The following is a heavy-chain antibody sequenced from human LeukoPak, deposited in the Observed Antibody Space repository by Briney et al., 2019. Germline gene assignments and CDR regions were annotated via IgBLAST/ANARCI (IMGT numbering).Heavy chain of an antibody. V-gene: IGHV3-48*03. CDR3: AKGYGSGSYYWFDP. CDR2: ISSSGSTI. D-gene: IGHD3-10*01. J-gene: IGHJ5*02. Sequence: GGSLRLSCAASGFTFSSYEMNWVRQAPGKGLEWVSYISSSGSTIYYADSVKGRFTISRDDSKNMSYLQMNSLRAEDTAVYYCAKGYGSGSYYWFDPWGQGTLVTVSS. CDR1: GFTFSSYE.